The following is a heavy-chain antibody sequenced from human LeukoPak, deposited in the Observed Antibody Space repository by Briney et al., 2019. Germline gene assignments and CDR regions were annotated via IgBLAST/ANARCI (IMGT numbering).Heavy chain of an antibody. Sequence: GSLRLSCAASGFTFSSYAMHWVRQAPGKGLEWVANIKQDGSEKYYVDSVKGRFTISRDNAKNSLYLQMNSLRAEDTAVYYCARDILTGYYVYYYYYGMDVWGKGTTVTVSS. CDR3: ARDILTGYYVYYYYYGMDV. J-gene: IGHJ6*04. V-gene: IGHV3-7*03. CDR2: IKQDGSEK. D-gene: IGHD3-9*01. CDR1: GFTFSSYA.